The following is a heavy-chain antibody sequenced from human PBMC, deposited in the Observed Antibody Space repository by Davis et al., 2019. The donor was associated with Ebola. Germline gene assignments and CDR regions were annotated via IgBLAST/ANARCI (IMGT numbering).Heavy chain of an antibody. D-gene: IGHD2-2*01. CDR1: GFTFSDHY. V-gene: IGHV3-72*01. Sequence: PGGSLRLSCAASGFTFSDHYMDWVRQAPGKGLEWVGRTRNKANSYTSEYAASVKGRFIISRDDSKNSLHLQMNSLKTEDTAVYYCVREKYCSTTSCYHRVGVFDIWGQGTMVTVSS. CDR3: VREKYCSTTSCYHRVGVFDI. CDR2: TRNKANSYTS. J-gene: IGHJ3*02.